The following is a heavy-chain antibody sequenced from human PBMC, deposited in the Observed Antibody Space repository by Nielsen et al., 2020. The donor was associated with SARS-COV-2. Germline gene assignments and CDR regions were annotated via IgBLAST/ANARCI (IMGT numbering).Heavy chain of an antibody. D-gene: IGHD2-2*02. J-gene: IGHJ5*02. Sequence: SETLSLTCTVSGGSISSGGYYWNWIRQHPGKGLEWIGNIYYSGSTFYNLSVKSQFTMSLDTSKNQFSLHLTSVTAADTAVYYCARDSTAAIGWAWFGPLGQGTLVTVSS. V-gene: IGHV4-31*01. CDR3: ARDSTAAIGWAWFGP. CDR1: GGSISSGGYY. CDR2: IYYSGST.